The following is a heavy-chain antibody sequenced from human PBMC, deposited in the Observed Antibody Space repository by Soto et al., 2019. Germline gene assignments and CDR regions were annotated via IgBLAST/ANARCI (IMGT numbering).Heavy chain of an antibody. Sequence: QVQLQESGPGLVKPSQTLSLTCTVSGGSISSGGYYWSWIRQHPGKGLEWIGYIYYSGSTYYNPSLKRPVTISVATSKNQSSLKLSSVTAADTAVYYCARGFGELWGGHWFDPWGQGTLVTVSS. CDR2: IYYSGST. CDR3: ARGFGELWGGHWFDP. V-gene: IGHV4-31*01. CDR1: GGSISSGGYY. J-gene: IGHJ5*02. D-gene: IGHD3-10*01.